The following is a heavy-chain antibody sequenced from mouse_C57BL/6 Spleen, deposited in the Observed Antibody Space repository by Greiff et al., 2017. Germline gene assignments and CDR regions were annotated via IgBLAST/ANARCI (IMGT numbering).Heavy chain of an antibody. V-gene: IGHV1-53*01. J-gene: IGHJ2*01. CDR2: INPSNGGT. CDR3: ARREDYYYGSSPYFDY. D-gene: IGHD1-1*01. Sequence: VQLQQPGTELVKPGASVKLSCKASGYTFTSYWMPWVKQRPGQGLEWIGNINPSNGGTNYNEKFKSKATLTVDKSSSTAYMQLSSLTSEDSAVYYCARREDYYYGSSPYFDYWGQGTTLTVSS. CDR1: GYTFTSYW.